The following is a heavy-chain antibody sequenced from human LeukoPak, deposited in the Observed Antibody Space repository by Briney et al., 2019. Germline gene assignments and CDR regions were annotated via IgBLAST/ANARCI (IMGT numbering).Heavy chain of an antibody. J-gene: IGHJ4*02. CDR1: GYTLTELS. CDR2: FDPEDGET. CDR3: ATVGSSGSYFFPSYYFDY. V-gene: IGHV1-24*01. D-gene: IGHD3-10*01. Sequence: GAPVKVSCKVSGYTLTELSMHWVRQAPGKGLEWMGGFDPEDGETIYAQKFQGRVTMTEDTSTDTAYMELSSLRSEDTAVYYCATVGSSGSYFFPSYYFDYWGQGTLVTVSS.